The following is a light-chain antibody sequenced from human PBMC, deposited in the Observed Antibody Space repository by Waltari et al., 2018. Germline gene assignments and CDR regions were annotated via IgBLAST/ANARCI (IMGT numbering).Light chain of an antibody. J-gene: IGLJ2*01. CDR2: DVY. V-gene: IGLV2-14*01. Sequence: QSALTQPASVSGSPGQAIIISCTGPGSDVGGYDYVSWYQQYPGKAPRLILYDVYNRPSGAAHRFSGSKSDNTASLNISGLQAEDESVYYCSSYTSSGVVFGGGTKLTVL. CDR3: SSYTSSGVV. CDR1: GSDVGGYDY.